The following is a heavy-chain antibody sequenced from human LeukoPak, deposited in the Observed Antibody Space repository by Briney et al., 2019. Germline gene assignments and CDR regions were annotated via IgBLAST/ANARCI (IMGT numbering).Heavy chain of an antibody. V-gene: IGHV1-18*01. D-gene: IGHD2-2*01. CDR1: GYTFTSYG. CDR3: ARDGCSSTSCEGAAFDI. CDR2: ISAYNGNT. J-gene: IGHJ3*02. Sequence: ASVKVSCKASGYTFTSYGISWVRQAPGQGLEWMGWISAYNGNTNYAQKLQGRVTMTTDTSTSTAYMELRSLRSDDTAVYYCARDGCSSTSCEGAAFDIWGQGTMVTVSS.